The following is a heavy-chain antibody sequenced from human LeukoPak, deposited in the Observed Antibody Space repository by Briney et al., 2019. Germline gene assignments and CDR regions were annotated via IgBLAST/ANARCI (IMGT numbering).Heavy chain of an antibody. D-gene: IGHD3-9*01. V-gene: IGHV4-4*07. CDR2: IYTSGTT. Sequence: SETLSLTCTVSGASISSYYWNWIRQPAGKGLEWIGRIYTSGTTNYNPSLKSRVTISVDTSKHQFSLNLSSVTAADTAVYYCAASLYYDILTGYYNYWGQGTLVTVSS. J-gene: IGHJ4*02. CDR1: GASISSYY. CDR3: AASLYYDILTGYYNY.